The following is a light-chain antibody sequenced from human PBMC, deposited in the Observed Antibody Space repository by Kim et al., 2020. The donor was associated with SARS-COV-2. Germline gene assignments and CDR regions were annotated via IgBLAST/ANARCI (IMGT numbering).Light chain of an antibody. Sequence: QSVLTQPPSASGTPGQRVTISCSGSSSNIGSKTVNWYQQLPGTAPKLLIYSNNKRPSGVPDRFSGSKSGTSAPLAISGLQSEDEADYYCAAWDDSLKGYVFETGTKGTVL. J-gene: IGLJ1*01. CDR3: AAWDDSLKGYV. CDR2: SNN. V-gene: IGLV1-44*01. CDR1: SSNIGSKT.